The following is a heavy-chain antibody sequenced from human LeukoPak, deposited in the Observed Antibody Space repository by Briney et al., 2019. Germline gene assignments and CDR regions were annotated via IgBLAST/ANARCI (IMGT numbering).Heavy chain of an antibody. J-gene: IGHJ4*02. CDR1: GFTFSSYG. CDR2: IWYDGSNK. V-gene: IGHV3-33*06. CDR3: AKDKQQWLETWHYFDY. Sequence: GGSLRLSCAASGFTFSSYGMHWVRQAPGRGLEWVAVIWYDGSNKYYADSVKGRFTISRDNSKNTLYLQMNSLRAEDTAVYYCAKDKQQWLETWHYFDYWGQGTLVTVSS. D-gene: IGHD6-19*01.